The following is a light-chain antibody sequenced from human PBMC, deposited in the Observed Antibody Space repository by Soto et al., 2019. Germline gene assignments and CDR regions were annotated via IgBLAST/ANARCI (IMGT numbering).Light chain of an antibody. Sequence: QSALTQPPSASGSPGQSVTISCTGTSSDIGGYNHVSWYQQRPGKAPKLIIYEVSKRPSGVPDRVFGSKSGNTASLTVSGLQAEDEADYYCSSFAGTNSFVFGTGTKLTVL. CDR3: SSFAGTNSFV. CDR1: SSDIGGYNH. V-gene: IGLV2-8*01. J-gene: IGLJ1*01. CDR2: EVS.